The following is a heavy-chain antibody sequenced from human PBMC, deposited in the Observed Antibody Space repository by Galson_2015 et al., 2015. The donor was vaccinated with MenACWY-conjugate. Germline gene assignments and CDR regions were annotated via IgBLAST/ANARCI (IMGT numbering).Heavy chain of an antibody. CDR1: GGSISSYY. Sequence: SETLSLTCTVSGGSISSYYWSWIRQPPGKGLEWIGYIYYSGSTNYNPSLKSRVTISVDTSKNQFSLKLSSVTAAGTAVYYCARAAAGNEANTYLDYWGQGTLVTVSS. V-gene: IGHV4-59*01. CDR2: IYYSGST. CDR3: ARAAAGNEANTYLDY. J-gene: IGHJ4*02. D-gene: IGHD6-13*01.